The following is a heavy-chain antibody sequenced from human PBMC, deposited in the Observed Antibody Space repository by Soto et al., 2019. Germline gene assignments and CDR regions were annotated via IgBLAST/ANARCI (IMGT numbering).Heavy chain of an antibody. Sequence: GGSLRLSCAASGFTFSSYSMNWVRQAPGKGLEWVSSISSSSSYIYYADSVKGRFTISRDNAKNSLYLQMNSLRAEDTAVYYCAREQVSTFPREDPAAMNYYYYYMDVWGKGTTVTVSS. V-gene: IGHV3-21*01. J-gene: IGHJ6*03. CDR1: GFTFSSYS. D-gene: IGHD2-2*01. CDR2: ISSSSSYI. CDR3: AREQVSTFPREDPAAMNYYYYYMDV.